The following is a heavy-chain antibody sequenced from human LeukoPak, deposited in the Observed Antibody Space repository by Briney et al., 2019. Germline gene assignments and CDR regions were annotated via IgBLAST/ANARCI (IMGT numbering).Heavy chain of an antibody. CDR2: INQDGSEK. CDR1: GFTFSSYW. V-gene: IGHV3-7*01. J-gene: IGHJ4*02. D-gene: IGHD4-23*01. CDR3: ARDTYGGFDY. Sequence: GGSLRLSCAASGFTFSSYWMGWVRQAPGKGLEWVASINQDGSEKYYVDSVKGRFTISRDNAKNSLYLQMNSLRADDTAVYYCARDTYGGFDYWCQGTLVTVSS.